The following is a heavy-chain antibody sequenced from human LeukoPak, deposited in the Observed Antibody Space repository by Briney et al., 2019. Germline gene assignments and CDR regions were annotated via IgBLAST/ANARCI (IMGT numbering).Heavy chain of an antibody. J-gene: IGHJ4*02. CDR1: GFTFSSYG. V-gene: IGHV3-30*18. D-gene: IGHD2-8*01. CDR3: AKRGVL. CDR2: ISYDGSNK. Sequence: GGSLRLSCAASGFTFSSYGMHWVRQAPGKGLEWVAVISYDGSNKYYADSVKGRFTISRDNSKNTLYLQMNSLRADDTAVYYCAKRGVLWGQGTLVTVSS.